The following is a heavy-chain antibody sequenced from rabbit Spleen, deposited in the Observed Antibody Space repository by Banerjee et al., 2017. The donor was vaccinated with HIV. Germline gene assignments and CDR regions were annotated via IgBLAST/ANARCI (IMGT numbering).Heavy chain of an antibody. Sequence: QEQLVESGGDLVKPEGSLTLTCTASGFSLTNDCVMCWVRQAPGKGLEWIACIVAGGSGSTYYASWTKGRFTITRSTSLNTVTLQLNSLTAADTATYFCARGYYSYDYAGGAYAIRGMDLWGPGTLVTVS. J-gene: IGHJ6*01. V-gene: IGHV1S45*01. CDR3: ARGYYSYDYAGGAYAIRGMDL. D-gene: IGHD6-1*01. CDR2: IVAGGSGST. CDR1: GFSLTNDCV.